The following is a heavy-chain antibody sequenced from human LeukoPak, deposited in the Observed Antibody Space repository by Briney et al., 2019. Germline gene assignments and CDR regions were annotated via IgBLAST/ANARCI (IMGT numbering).Heavy chain of an antibody. V-gene: IGHV3-23*01. CDR1: GFTFSGYA. CDR3: AKDVRGYSRPFDY. Sequence: GGSLRLSCAGSGFTFSGYAMSWVRQAPGKGLEWVSAIGGGGGSTDYADSVKGRFTISRDNSKNTLYLQMNSLRAEDTAVYYCAKDVRGYSRPFDYWGQGTLVTVSS. D-gene: IGHD3-10*02. J-gene: IGHJ4*02. CDR2: IGGGGGST.